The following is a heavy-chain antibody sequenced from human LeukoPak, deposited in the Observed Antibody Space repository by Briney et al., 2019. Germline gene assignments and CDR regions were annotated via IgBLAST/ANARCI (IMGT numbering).Heavy chain of an antibody. V-gene: IGHV3-21*01. CDR2: ISSSSSYI. J-gene: IGHJ5*02. CDR3: ARGAPVLLWFGDSNT. CDR1: GFTFSSYS. D-gene: IGHD3-10*01. Sequence: PGGSLRLSCAASGFTFSSYSMNWVRQAPGKGLEWVSSISSSSSYIYYADSVKGRFTISRDNAKNSLYLQMNSLRAEDTAVYYCARGAPVLLWFGDSNTWGQGTLVTVSS.